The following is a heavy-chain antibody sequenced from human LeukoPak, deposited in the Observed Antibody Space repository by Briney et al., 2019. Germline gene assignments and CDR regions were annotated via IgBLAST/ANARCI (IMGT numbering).Heavy chain of an antibody. CDR1: GFTFDDYA. V-gene: IGHV3-9*01. D-gene: IGHD1-7*01. Sequence: GGSLRLSCAASGFTFDDYAMHWVRQAPGKGLEWVSGISWNSGSIGYADSVKGRFTISRDNAKNSLYLQMNSLRAEDTAVYYCARVRGTAAHWGQGTLVTVSS. CDR2: ISWNSGSI. J-gene: IGHJ4*02. CDR3: ARVRGTAAH.